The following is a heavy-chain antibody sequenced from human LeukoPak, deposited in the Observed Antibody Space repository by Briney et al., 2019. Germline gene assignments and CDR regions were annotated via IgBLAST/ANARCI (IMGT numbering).Heavy chain of an antibody. V-gene: IGHV4-59*08. J-gene: IGHJ4*02. Sequence: SETLSLTCTVSGGSISSYYWSWIRQPPGKGLEWIGYIYYSGSTNYNPSLKSRVTISVDTSKNQFSLKLSSVTAADTAVYYCARHRQWLVPIDHWGQGTLVTVSS. D-gene: IGHD6-19*01. CDR3: ARHRQWLVPIDH. CDR2: IYYSGST. CDR1: GGSISSYY.